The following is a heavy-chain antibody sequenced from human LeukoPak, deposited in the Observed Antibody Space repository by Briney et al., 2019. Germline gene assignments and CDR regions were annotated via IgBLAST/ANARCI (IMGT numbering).Heavy chain of an antibody. CDR1: GGSISGYY. Sequence: SETLSLTCTVSGGSISGYYWSWIRQPPGKGLEWIGYIYYSGSTNYKSSLKSRVTISVDTSKNQFFLKLSSVTAADTAVYYCASGYSSSWPYYYYMDVWGKGTTVTVSS. V-gene: IGHV4-59*01. J-gene: IGHJ6*03. CDR3: ASGYSSSWPYYYYMDV. D-gene: IGHD6-13*01. CDR2: IYYSGST.